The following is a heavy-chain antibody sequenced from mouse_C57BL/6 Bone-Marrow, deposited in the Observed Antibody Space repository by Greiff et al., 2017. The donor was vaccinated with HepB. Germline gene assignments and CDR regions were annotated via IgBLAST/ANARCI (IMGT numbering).Heavy chain of an antibody. D-gene: IGHD1-1*01. CDR3: TRDYGSSLYYFDY. Sequence: EVKVEESGEGLVKPGGSLKLSCAASGFTFSSYAMSWVRQTPEKRLEWVAYISSGGDYIYYADTVKGRFTISRDNARNTLYLQMSSLKSEDTAMYYCTRDYGSSLYYFDYWGQGTTLTVSS. CDR2: ISSGGDYI. CDR1: GFTFSSYA. J-gene: IGHJ2*01. V-gene: IGHV5-9-1*02.